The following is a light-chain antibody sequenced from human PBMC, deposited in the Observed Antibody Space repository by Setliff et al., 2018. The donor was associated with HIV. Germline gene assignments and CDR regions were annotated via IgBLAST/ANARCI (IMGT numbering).Light chain of an antibody. V-gene: IGLV2-23*02. Sequence: QAVLTQPASVSGSPGQSITLSCNGTGSDVGKYDLVSWYQQRPGRAPRLIIYEVSKRPSGISDRFSASKSGNTAFLTISGIQPDDETDYYCCLYAGGGTYVFGSGTKVTVL. CDR1: GSDVGKYDL. CDR2: EVS. J-gene: IGLJ1*01. CDR3: CLYAGGGTYV.